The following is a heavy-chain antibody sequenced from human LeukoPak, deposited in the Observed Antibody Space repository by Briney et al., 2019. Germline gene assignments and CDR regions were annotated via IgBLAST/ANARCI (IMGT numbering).Heavy chain of an antibody. V-gene: IGHV1-46*01. CDR3: ARDLKRTVGATTASDY. Sequence: ASVKVSCKASGYTFTSYYMHWVRQAPGQGLEWMGIINPSGGSTSYAQKFQGRVTMTRDTSTSTVYMELRSLTSDGTAVYYCARDLKRTVGATTASDYWGQGTLVTVSS. D-gene: IGHD1-26*01. J-gene: IGHJ4*02. CDR1: GYTFTSYY. CDR2: INPSGGST.